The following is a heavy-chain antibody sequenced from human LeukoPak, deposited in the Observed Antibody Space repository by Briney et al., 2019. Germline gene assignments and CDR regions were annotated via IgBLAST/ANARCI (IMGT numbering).Heavy chain of an antibody. Sequence: PSDTLSLTCAVSGYSISSTNWWGWIRQPTGKGLEWIGYIYYSGTTHYNPSLKSRVTMSVDASKNQFSLKLSSVTAVDTAIYYCAKSVDGGNSPFDYWGQGTLVTVSS. CDR1: GYSISSTNW. CDR3: AKSVDGGNSPFDY. J-gene: IGHJ4*02. V-gene: IGHV4-28*01. D-gene: IGHD4-23*01. CDR2: IYYSGTT.